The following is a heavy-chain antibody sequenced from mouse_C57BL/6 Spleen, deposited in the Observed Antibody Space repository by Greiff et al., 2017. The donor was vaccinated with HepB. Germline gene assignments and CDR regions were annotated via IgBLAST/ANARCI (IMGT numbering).Heavy chain of an antibody. D-gene: IGHD2-4*01. CDR1: GFTFSSYG. Sequence: EVMLVESGGDLVKPGGSLKLSCAASGFTFSSYGMSWVRQTPDKRLEWVATISSGGSYTYYPDSVKGRCTISRDNAKNTLYLKMSSLKSEDTAMYYCARGDYYDYGDYWGQGTTLTVSS. CDR3: ARGDYYDYGDY. J-gene: IGHJ2*01. V-gene: IGHV5-6*01. CDR2: ISSGGSYT.